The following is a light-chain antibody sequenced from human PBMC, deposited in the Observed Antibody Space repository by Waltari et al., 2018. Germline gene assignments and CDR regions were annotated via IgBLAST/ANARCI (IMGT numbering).Light chain of an antibody. CDR2: AAS. J-gene: IGKJ4*01. V-gene: IGKV1-12*01. CDR3: KQADSLPLT. Sequence: IEMTQSPSSVSASVVDRVAITCRTSQSIRSWLTWYQQKPGRAPKLLIYAASTLQSRVPVRFSGSGSGTDFTLTISSLQPEDFATYYCKQADSLPLTFGGGTRVEI. CDR1: QSIRSW.